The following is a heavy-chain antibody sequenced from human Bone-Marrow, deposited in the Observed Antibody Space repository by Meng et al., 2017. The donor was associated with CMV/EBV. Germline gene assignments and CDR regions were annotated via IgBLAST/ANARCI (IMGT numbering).Heavy chain of an antibody. J-gene: IGHJ6*02. CDR1: GFTFNNAW. Sequence: GESLKISCVASGFTFNNAWMSWVRQAPGKGLEWVGRIKSKADGGTTQFAAPVKGRCPISRDDSENMVHLQMSSLRTADTVIYYCSPLLHGDDWGQGTTVTVSS. CDR2: IKSKADGGTT. V-gene: IGHV3-15*01. CDR3: SPLLHGDD.